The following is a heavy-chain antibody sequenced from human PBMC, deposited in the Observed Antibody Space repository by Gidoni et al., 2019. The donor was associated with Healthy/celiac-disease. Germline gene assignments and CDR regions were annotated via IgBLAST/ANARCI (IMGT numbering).Heavy chain of an antibody. D-gene: IGHD6-13*01. CDR2: ISYDGSNK. V-gene: IGHV3-30*18. Sequence: HVQLVESGGGVIQPGRALRLSCSASVFTFSSYGMHGVRQAPGQELEWVAVISYDGSNKYYADSVKGRFTISRDNSKNTLYLQMNSLRAEDTAVYYCAKDQSEIAAAGNYYYRMDVWGQGTTVTVSS. J-gene: IGHJ6*02. CDR3: AKDQSEIAAAGNYYYRMDV. CDR1: VFTFSSYG.